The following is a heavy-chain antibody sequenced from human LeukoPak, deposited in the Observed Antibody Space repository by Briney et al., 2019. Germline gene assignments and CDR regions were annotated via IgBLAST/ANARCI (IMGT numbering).Heavy chain of an antibody. Sequence: PGGSLRLSCAASGFTFSGSAMHWVRQASGKGLEWVGRIRSKANSYATAYAASVKGRLTISRDDSKNTAYLQMNSLKTEDTAVYYCTRHMYSSSSNWFDPWGQGTLVTVSS. J-gene: IGHJ5*02. CDR2: IRSKANSYAT. V-gene: IGHV3-73*01. CDR1: GFTFSGSA. CDR3: TRHMYSSSSNWFDP. D-gene: IGHD6-6*01.